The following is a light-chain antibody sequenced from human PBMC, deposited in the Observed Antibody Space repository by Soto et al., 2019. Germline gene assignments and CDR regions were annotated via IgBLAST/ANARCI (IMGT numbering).Light chain of an antibody. CDR1: QSVNSW. V-gene: IGKV1-5*01. J-gene: IGKJ1*01. CDR3: HQYNSYSEA. CDR2: DAS. Sequence: DIQMTQSPSTLSAFVGDRVTITCRASQSVNSWLAWYQQRPGKAPKLLIYDASTLESGVPSRFSGSGSGTEFTLTISSLQPDDFATYYCHQYNSYSEAFGQGTKVELK.